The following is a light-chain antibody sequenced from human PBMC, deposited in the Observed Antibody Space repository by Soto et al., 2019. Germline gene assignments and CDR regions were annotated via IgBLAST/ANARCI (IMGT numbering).Light chain of an antibody. V-gene: IGLV1-40*01. CDR2: GNS. CDR1: SSNIGAGYD. J-gene: IGLJ2*01. Sequence: QAVVTQPPSVSGAPGQRVTISCTGSSSNIGAGYDVHWYQQLPGTAPKLLIYGNSNRPSGVPDRFSGSKSGTSASLAITGLQAEDEAEYYCQSYDSSLRVFGGGTKVTVL. CDR3: QSYDSSLRV.